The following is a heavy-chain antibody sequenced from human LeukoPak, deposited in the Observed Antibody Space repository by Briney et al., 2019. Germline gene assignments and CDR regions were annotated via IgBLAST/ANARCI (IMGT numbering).Heavy chain of an antibody. D-gene: IGHD3-3*01. CDR1: GFTFSSYA. CDR3: ARGRGRGYDFWSGYYVY. CDR2: ISYDGSNK. V-gene: IGHV3-30-3*01. Sequence: PGGSLRLSCAASGFTFSSYAMHWVRQAPGKGLEWVAVISYDGSNKYYADSVKGRFTISRDNSKNTLYLQMNSLRAEDTAVYYCARGRGRGYDFWSGYYVYWGQGTLVTVSS. J-gene: IGHJ4*02.